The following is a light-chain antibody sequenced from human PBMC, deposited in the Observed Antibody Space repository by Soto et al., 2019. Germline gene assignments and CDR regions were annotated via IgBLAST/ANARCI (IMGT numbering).Light chain of an antibody. CDR1: QPIENY. CDR2: AAS. J-gene: IGKJ5*01. CDR3: QQSFSSPPIT. Sequence: DIQMTQSPSSLSASVGDTVTISCRASQPIENYLHWYQQKPGKAPEVLLYAASVLKDGVPSRFSGSGYGTDFTLTITNLQPEDFAMYYCQQSFSSPPITFGQGTRLDMK. V-gene: IGKV1-39*01.